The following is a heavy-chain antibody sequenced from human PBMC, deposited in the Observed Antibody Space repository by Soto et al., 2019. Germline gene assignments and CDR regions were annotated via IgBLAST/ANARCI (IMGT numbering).Heavy chain of an antibody. V-gene: IGHV3-30*03. Sequence: QVQLVESGGGVVQPGRSLRLSCAASGFTFSSYGMHWVRQAPGKGLEWVAVISYDGSNKYYADSVKGRFTISRDNSKNTLYLQMNSLSAEDTAVYYCARSPYSVGYLAYFDYWGQGTLVTVSS. D-gene: IGHD1-26*01. CDR1: GFTFSSYG. J-gene: IGHJ4*02. CDR2: ISYDGSNK. CDR3: ARSPYSVGYLAYFDY.